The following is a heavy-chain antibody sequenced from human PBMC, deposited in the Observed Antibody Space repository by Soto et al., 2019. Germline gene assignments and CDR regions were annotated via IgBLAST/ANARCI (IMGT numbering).Heavy chain of an antibody. Sequence: RHSCRVSGLTSVGYGMSRVSKEPGKGLEWVSFIGSAGGTIYYADSVKGRFTISRDNAKNSLYLQMNSLRNEDTAVYFCARFRGQFVGLNWFDPWGQGVLLTVSS. J-gene: IGHJ5*02. D-gene: IGHD6-6*01. V-gene: IGHV3-48*02. CDR1: GLTSVGYG. CDR2: IGSAGGTI. CDR3: ARFRGQFVGLNWFDP.